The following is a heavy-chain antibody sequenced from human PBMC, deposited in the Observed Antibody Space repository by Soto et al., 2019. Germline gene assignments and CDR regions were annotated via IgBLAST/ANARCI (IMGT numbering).Heavy chain of an antibody. Sequence: PSETLSLTCTVSGDSISNKNYHWGWTRQPPGKGLEWIGTVYSNGHTYHNPSLKSRLAMAVDTSKNQFSLSLTSVTATDTAVYFCTGHPALRAAVEGFDPWGQGTLVTVSS. CDR1: GDSISNKNYH. CDR2: VYSNGHT. J-gene: IGHJ5*02. CDR3: TGHPALRAAVEGFDP. D-gene: IGHD6-13*01. V-gene: IGHV4-39*01.